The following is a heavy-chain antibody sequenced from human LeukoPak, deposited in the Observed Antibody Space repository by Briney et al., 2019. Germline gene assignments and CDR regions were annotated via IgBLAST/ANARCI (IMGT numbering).Heavy chain of an antibody. CDR1: GFTFSSYS. CDR3: AREPINRYCNTTSCPGNYLDY. V-gene: IGHV3-21*01. D-gene: IGHD2-2*01. J-gene: IGHJ4*02. Sequence: GGSLRLSCAASGFTFSSYSMNWVRQAPGKGLEWVSSVSSSSSYIYYADSVKGRFTISRDNAKNSLYLQMNSLRAEDTAVYYCAREPINRYCNTTSCPGNYLDYWGQGTLVTVSS. CDR2: VSSSSSYI.